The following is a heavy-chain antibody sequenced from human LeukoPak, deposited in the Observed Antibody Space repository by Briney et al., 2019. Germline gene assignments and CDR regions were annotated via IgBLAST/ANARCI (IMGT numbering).Heavy chain of an antibody. J-gene: IGHJ3*02. V-gene: IGHV3-11*01. CDR3: AKTSITMIVVVIGDAFDI. Sequence: GGSLRLSCAASGFTFSDYYMSWIRQAPGKGLEWVSYISSSGSTIYYADSVKGRFTISRDNAKNSLYLQMNSLRAEDTAVYYCAKTSITMIVVVIGDAFDIWGQGTMVTVSS. CDR1: GFTFSDYY. CDR2: ISSSGSTI. D-gene: IGHD3-22*01.